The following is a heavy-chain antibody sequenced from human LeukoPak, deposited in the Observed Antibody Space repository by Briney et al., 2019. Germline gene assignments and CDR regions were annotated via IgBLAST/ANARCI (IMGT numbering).Heavy chain of an antibody. J-gene: IGHJ4*02. CDR3: AKDXRRDFGRDYDSPWY. D-gene: IGHD2-21*02. Sequence: GGSLRLSCAASXFXXXXXXXSXVXXXPGXXXXXVXXXXXXAXRTSYADSVXGRFTISRDDSKNTVFLQMNSLRAEDTAVYYCAKDXRRDFGRDYDSPWYWGQGTLVTVSS. CDR2: XXXXAXRT. V-gene: IGHV3-23*01. CDR1: XFXXXXXX.